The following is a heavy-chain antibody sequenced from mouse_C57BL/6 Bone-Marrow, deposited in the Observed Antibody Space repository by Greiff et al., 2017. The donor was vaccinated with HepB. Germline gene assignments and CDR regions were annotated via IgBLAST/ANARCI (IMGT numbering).Heavy chain of an antibody. D-gene: IGHD1-1*01. Sequence: EVKVVDSGGGLVKPGGSLKLSCAASGFTFSSYTMSWVRQTPEKRLEWVATISGGGGNTYYPDSVKGRFTISRDNAKNTLYLQMSSLRSEDTALYYCARQGYYGSSVWGTGTTVTVSS. CDR1: GFTFSSYT. CDR3: ARQGYYGSSV. CDR2: ISGGGGNT. J-gene: IGHJ1*03. V-gene: IGHV5-9*01.